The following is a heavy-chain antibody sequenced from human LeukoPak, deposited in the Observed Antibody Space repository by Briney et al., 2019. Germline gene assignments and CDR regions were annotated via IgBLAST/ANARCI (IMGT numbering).Heavy chain of an antibody. CDR1: GFTVSSNY. Sequence: GGSLRLSCAASGFTVSSNYMSWVRQAPGKGLEWVSVIYSGGSTYYADSVKGRFTISRDYSKNTVSLQMNSLRAEDTAVYYCAKLTVYWGQGTLVTVSS. D-gene: IGHD4-17*01. J-gene: IGHJ4*02. V-gene: IGHV3-53*01. CDR2: IYSGGST. CDR3: AKLTVY.